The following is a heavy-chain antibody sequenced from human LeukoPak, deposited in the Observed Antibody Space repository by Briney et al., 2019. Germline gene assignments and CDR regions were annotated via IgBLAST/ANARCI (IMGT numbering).Heavy chain of an antibody. CDR3: ARASSSYGLGSYYYYYGMDV. Sequence: PGGSLRLSCAASGFTFSDYYMSWIRQAPAKGLEWVSYISSSGSAIYYADSVKGRFTISRDNAKNSLYLQMNSLRAEDTAVYYCARASSSYGLGSYYYYYGMDVWGQGTTVTVSS. CDR2: ISSSGSAI. J-gene: IGHJ6*02. CDR1: GFTFSDYY. D-gene: IGHD3-10*01. V-gene: IGHV3-11*01.